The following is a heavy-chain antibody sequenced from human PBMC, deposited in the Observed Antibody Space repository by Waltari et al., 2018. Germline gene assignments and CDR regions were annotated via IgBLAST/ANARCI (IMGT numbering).Heavy chain of an antibody. CDR2: MTPDSGDT. D-gene: IGHD2-2*01. Sequence: QVQLVQSGAEVKKPGASVKVSCKASGYIFSSYDINWVRQATGQGLEWMGWMTPDSGDTGYAQKFQGRIIMTRNISISTAYMELSSLGSEDTAVYYCARLGYCSSISCYYFYGMDVWGQGT. CDR1: GYIFSSYD. V-gene: IGHV1-8*01. CDR3: ARLGYCSSISCYYFYGMDV. J-gene: IGHJ6*02.